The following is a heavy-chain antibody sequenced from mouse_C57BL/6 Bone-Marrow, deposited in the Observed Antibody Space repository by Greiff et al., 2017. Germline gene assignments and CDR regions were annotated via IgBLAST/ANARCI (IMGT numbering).Heavy chain of an antibody. CDR3: ARWLLRGVAY. Sequence: QVQLKQSGPELVKPGASVKISCKASGYAFSSSWMNWVKQRPGKGLEWIGRIYPGDGDTNYNGKFKGKATLTADKSSSTAYMQLSSLTSEDSAVYFCARWLLRGVAYWGQGTLVTVSA. V-gene: IGHV1-82*01. J-gene: IGHJ3*01. CDR1: GYAFSSSW. CDR2: IYPGDGDT. D-gene: IGHD2-3*01.